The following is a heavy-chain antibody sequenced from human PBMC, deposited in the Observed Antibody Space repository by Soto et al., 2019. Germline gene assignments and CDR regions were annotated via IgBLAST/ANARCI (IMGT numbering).Heavy chain of an antibody. V-gene: IGHV3-30*14. J-gene: IGHJ6*02. CDR3: ANAVDVDFSYLQYGMDV. D-gene: IGHD3-16*02. CDR1: GFTFNNFA. Sequence: GGSLRLSCAASGFTFNNFAMHWVRQAPGKGLEWVAFISYDGTYKYYADSVRGRFTVYRDNSKSTLFLQMNSLNFEDTAVYVCANAVDVDFSYLQYGMDVWGQGTTVPVSS. CDR2: ISYDGTYK.